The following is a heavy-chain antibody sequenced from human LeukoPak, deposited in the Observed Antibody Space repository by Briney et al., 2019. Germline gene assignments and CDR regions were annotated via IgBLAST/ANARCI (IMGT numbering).Heavy chain of an antibody. Sequence: PGRSLRLSCAASGFTFSNYAMSWVRQAPGKGLEWVSALSGSGGSTYYADSVKGRFTISRDNSKNTLYLQMNSLGAEDTAVYYCAKDPDRIGYCSSTSCVNYYYYYMDVWGKGTTVTVSS. J-gene: IGHJ6*03. CDR2: LSGSGGST. D-gene: IGHD2-2*01. CDR3: AKDPDRIGYCSSTSCVNYYYYYMDV. CDR1: GFTFSNYA. V-gene: IGHV3-23*01.